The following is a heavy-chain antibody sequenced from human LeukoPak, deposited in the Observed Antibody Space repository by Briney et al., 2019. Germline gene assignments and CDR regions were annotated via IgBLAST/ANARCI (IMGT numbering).Heavy chain of an antibody. CDR3: ARGSAAAAPFDY. J-gene: IGHJ4*02. Sequence: PSETLSLTCTVSGGSINGYYWTWIRQPPGKGLEWIGEINHSGSTNYNPSLKSRVTISVDTSKNQFSLKLSSVTAADTAVYYCARGSAAAAPFDYWGQGTLVTVSS. CDR2: INHSGST. V-gene: IGHV4-34*01. CDR1: GGSINGYY. D-gene: IGHD6-13*01.